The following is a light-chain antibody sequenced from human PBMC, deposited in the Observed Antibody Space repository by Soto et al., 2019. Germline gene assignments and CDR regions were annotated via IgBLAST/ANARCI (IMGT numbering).Light chain of an antibody. CDR2: ENN. CDR1: SGSIANNY. V-gene: IGLV6-57*04. CDR3: QSYDSSLRDWL. J-gene: IGLJ3*02. Sequence: NFMLTQPHSVSESPGKTLSISCTRSSGSIANNYVQWYQQRPGSAPTTVIYENNQRLSGVPDRFSGSTDGSSNSASLTISGLQTEDEADYFCQSYDSSLRDWLFGGGTKLTVL.